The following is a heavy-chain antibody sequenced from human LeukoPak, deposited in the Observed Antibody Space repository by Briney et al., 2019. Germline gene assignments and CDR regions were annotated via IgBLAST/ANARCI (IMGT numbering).Heavy chain of an antibody. CDR1: GWSFSGYY. Sequence: AGTLSLSCAVYGWSFSGYYWSWIRQPPGKGLEWIWEINHSGSTNYNPAPKRRVTTSLDTSKNQFSLKLSSVTAADTAVYYCARALYSGGSPAAFDIWGQGTMVTVSS. CDR2: INHSGST. V-gene: IGHV4-34*01. D-gene: IGHD2-21*01. J-gene: IGHJ3*02. CDR3: ARALYSGGSPAAFDI.